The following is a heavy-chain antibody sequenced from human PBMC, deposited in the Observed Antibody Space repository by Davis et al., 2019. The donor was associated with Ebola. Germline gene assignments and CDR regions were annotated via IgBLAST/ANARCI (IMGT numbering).Heavy chain of an antibody. CDR2: IHHGGGA. CDR1: GVSITTHF. CDR3: AGDTRPCGNDCYDDTFDM. D-gene: IGHD2-21*01. J-gene: IGHJ3*02. Sequence: PSETLSLTCTVSGVSITTHFWSWIRQPPGKGLEWIGFIHHGGGANSNPSLKSRVTFSIDTFKSQVSLKLTSVTAADTAVYYCAGDTRPCGNDCYDDTFDMWGQGTMV. V-gene: IGHV4-59*11.